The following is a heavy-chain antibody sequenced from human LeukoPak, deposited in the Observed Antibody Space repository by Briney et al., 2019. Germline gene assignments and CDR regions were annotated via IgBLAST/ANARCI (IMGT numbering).Heavy chain of an antibody. CDR3: ARGHNMGSGSYYDLYYYMDV. CDR2: IIPIFGTA. D-gene: IGHD3-10*01. CDR1: GGTFSSYA. V-gene: IGHV1-69*05. J-gene: IGHJ6*03. Sequence: ASVKVSCKASGGTFSSYAISWVRQAPGQGLEWMGGIIPIFGTANYAQKFQGRVTITTDESTSTAYMELSSLRSEDTAVYYCARGHNMGSGSYYDLYYYMDVWGKGTTVTVSS.